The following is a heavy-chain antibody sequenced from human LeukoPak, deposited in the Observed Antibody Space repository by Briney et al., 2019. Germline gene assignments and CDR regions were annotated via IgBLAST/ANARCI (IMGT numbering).Heavy chain of an antibody. CDR2: IIPIFGTA. CDR3: ARTVTGTTNLIDY. D-gene: IGHD1-7*01. V-gene: IGHV1-69*13. J-gene: IGHJ4*02. Sequence: GASVTVSCKASGGTFSSYAISWVRQAPGQGLEWMGGIIPIFGTANHAQKFQGRVTITADESTSTAYMELSSLRSEDTAVYYCARTVTGTTNLIDYWGQGTLVTVSS. CDR1: GGTFSSYA.